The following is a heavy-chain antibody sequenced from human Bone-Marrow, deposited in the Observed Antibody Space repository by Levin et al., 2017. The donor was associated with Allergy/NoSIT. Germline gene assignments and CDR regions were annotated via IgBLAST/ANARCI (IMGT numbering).Heavy chain of an antibody. CDR1: GGSISSGGYY. Sequence: SETLSLTCTVSGGSISSGGYYWSWIRQHPGKGLEWIGYIYYSGSTYYNPSLKSRVTISVDTSKNQFSLKLSSVTAADTAVYYCARGYSGSYYGCFDYWGQGTLVTVSS. CDR2: IYYSGST. J-gene: IGHJ4*02. CDR3: ARGYSGSYYGCFDY. D-gene: IGHD1-26*01. V-gene: IGHV4-31*03.